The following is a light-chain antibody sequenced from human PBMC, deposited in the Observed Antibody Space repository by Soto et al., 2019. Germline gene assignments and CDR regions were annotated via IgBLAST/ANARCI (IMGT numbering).Light chain of an antibody. CDR1: SSNIGSNY. Sequence: QSVLTQPPSASGTPGQRVTISCSGSSSNIGSNYVYWYQQLPGTAPKLLIYRNNQRPSGVPDRFSGSKSGTSASLAISGLRSEDEAEYYCAAWDDSLREVFGTGTKLTVL. V-gene: IGLV1-47*01. J-gene: IGLJ1*01. CDR3: AAWDDSLREV. CDR2: RNN.